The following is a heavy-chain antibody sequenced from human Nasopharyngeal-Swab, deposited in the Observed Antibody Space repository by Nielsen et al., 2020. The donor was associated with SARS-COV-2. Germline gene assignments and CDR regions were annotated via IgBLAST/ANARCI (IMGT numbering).Heavy chain of an antibody. Sequence: GESLKISCAASGFTFSSYAMHWVRQTPGKGLEWVAVISYDRSNKYYADSVKGRFTISRDNSKNTLYLQMNSLRAEDTAVYYCARELSDGSGTYGMDVWGQGTTVTVSS. D-gene: IGHD3-10*01. J-gene: IGHJ6*02. CDR1: GFTFSSYA. CDR2: ISYDRSNK. CDR3: ARELSDGSGTYGMDV. V-gene: IGHV3-30*04.